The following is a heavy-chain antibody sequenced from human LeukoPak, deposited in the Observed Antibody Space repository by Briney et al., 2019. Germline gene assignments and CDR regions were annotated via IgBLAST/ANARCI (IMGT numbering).Heavy chain of an antibody. D-gene: IGHD6-19*01. V-gene: IGHV4-39*01. J-gene: IGHJ4*02. CDR2: IFYSGNT. CDR3: ARHSSSAWYYYFDY. CDR1: GGSISSRNYY. Sequence: SETLSLTCSVSGGSISSRNYYWGWIRQSPGKGLEWIGSIFYSGNTYYKSSLKGRVTISADTSKNQFSLRLTSVTATDTAVYYCARHSSSAWYYYFDYWGQGSFVTVSS.